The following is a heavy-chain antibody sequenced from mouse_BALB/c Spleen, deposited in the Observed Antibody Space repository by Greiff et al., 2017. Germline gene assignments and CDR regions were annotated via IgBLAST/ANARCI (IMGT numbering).Heavy chain of an antibody. V-gene: IGHV7-3*02. D-gene: IGHD3-1*01. CDR2: IRNKANGYTT. CDR3: ARAASGYFDY. J-gene: IGHJ2*01. Sequence: EVKVEESGGGLVQPGGSLRLSCATSGFTFTDYYMSWVRQPPGKALEWLGFIRNKANGYTTEYSASVKGRFTISRDNSQSILYLQMNTLRAEDSATYYCARAASGYFDYWGQGTTLTVSS. CDR1: GFTFTDYY.